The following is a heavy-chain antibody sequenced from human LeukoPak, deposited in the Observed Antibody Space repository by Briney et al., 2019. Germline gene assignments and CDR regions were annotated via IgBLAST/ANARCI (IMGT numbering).Heavy chain of an antibody. CDR1: GGTLNSFY. CDR2: VYYSGST. J-gene: IGHJ4*02. CDR3: ARPYKRVYYFDY. D-gene: IGHD1-1*01. Sequence: PSETLSLTCTVSGGTLNSFYWTWIRQPPGKGLDYIGYVYYSGSTKYNPFPKSRVTISEDTSKNQFSLKLSSVTAADTAVYYCARPYKRVYYFDYWGQGTLVTVSS. V-gene: IGHV4-59*08.